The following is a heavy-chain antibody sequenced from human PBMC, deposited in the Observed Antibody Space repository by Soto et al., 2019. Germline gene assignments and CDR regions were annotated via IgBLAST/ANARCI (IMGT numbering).Heavy chain of an antibody. D-gene: IGHD2-15*01. J-gene: IGHJ6*02. CDR2: ICGFSPYT. Sequence: GGSLRLSCISSGFTFRTYTMNWVRQAPGEGLEWVSGICGFSPYTFYAESVKGRFTISRDNAKNSLYLQMNSLRAEDTAVYYCARDRGYDAHDYYYNAMDVWRQGTTVTVSS. CDR3: ARDRGYDAHDYYYNAMDV. V-gene: IGHV3-21*01. CDR1: GFTFRTYT.